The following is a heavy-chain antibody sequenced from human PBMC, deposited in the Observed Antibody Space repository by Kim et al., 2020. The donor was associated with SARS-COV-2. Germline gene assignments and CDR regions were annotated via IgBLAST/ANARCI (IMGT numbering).Heavy chain of an antibody. D-gene: IGHD2-15*01. CDR1: GFTFDDYA. V-gene: IGHV3-9*01. CDR3: AKLGGSSPYYYYGMDV. CDR2: ISWNSGSI. Sequence: GGSLRLSCAASGFTFDDYAMHWVRQAPGKGLEWVSGISWNSGSIGYADSVKGRFTISRDNAKNSLYPQMNSLRAEDTALYYCAKLGGSSPYYYYGMDVWG. J-gene: IGHJ6*01.